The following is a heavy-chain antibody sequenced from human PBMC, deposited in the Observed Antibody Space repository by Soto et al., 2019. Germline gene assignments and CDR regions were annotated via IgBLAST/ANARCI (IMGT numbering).Heavy chain of an antibody. D-gene: IGHD1-20*01. CDR1: GFTFSDAA. J-gene: IGHJ4*02. CDR2: IRNKANNHAT. CDR3: TRISGKTDGY. V-gene: IGHV3-73*02. Sequence: EVSVLESGGGLVQPGGSLKLSCVTSGFTFSDAAMHWVRQASGKGLEWIGRIRNKANNHATAYAASVKGRFTISRDDSKNTAFLQMNSLKTEETAVYYCTRISGKTDGYWGQGTLVTVSS.